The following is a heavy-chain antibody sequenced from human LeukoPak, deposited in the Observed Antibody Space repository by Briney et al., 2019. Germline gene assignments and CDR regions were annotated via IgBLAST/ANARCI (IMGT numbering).Heavy chain of an antibody. CDR2: ISGSNSYI. D-gene: IGHD2-15*01. CDR3: AKTSGGNY. Sequence: PGGSLRLSCAASGFTFSSYTMHWIRQAPGKGLEWVSSISGSNSYIFYADSVKGRFTVSRDNSKNTLYLQMNSLRAEDTAIYYCAKTSGGNYWGQGTLVTVSS. CDR1: GFTFSSYT. J-gene: IGHJ4*02. V-gene: IGHV3-21*04.